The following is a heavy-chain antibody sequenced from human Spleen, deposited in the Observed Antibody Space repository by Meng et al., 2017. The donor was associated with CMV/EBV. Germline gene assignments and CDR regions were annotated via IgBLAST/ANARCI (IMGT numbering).Heavy chain of an antibody. CDR3: ASGAGTTSVSHFDY. CDR1: GYTFTYRY. Sequence: SVKVSCKASGYTFTYRYLHWVRQAPGQALEWMGWITPFNGNTNYAQKFQDRVTITRDRSMSTAYMELSSLRSEDTAMYYCASGAGTTSVSHFDYWGQGTLVTVSS. J-gene: IGHJ4*02. CDR2: ITPFNGNT. D-gene: IGHD1-7*01. V-gene: IGHV1-45*02.